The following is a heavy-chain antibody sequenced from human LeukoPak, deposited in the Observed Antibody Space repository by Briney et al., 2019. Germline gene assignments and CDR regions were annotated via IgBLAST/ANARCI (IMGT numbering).Heavy chain of an antibody. CDR1: GFTVSSNY. J-gene: IGHJ6*03. V-gene: IGHV3-53*01. Sequence: GGALRLSCAASGFTVSSNYMSWVRQAPGKGLEWVSVIYSGGSTYYADSVKGRFTISRDNSKNTLYLQMNSLRAEDTAVYYCAGAPLDYYYYYMDVWGKGTTVTVSS. CDR3: AGAPLDYYYYYMDV. CDR2: IYSGGST.